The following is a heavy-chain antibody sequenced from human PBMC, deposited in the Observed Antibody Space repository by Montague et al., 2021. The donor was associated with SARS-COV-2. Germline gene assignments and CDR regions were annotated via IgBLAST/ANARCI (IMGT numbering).Heavy chain of an antibody. Sequence: SETLSLTCTVSGGSISSSSYYWGWIRQPPGKGLEWIGSIYYSGSTCYNPSLKSRVTISVDTSKNQFSLKLSSVTAADTAVYYCARRVTGTTVHYYYYGMDVWGQGTTVTVSS. V-gene: IGHV4-39*01. J-gene: IGHJ6*02. CDR2: IYYSGST. D-gene: IGHD1-20*01. CDR1: GGSISSSSYY. CDR3: ARRVTGTTVHYYYYGMDV.